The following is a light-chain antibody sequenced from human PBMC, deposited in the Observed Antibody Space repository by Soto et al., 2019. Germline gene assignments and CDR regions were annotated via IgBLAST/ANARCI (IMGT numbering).Light chain of an antibody. CDR3: SSYTSSSTLVV. Sequence: QSALTQPASVSGSPGQSITISCTGTSSDVGGYNYVSWYQQHPGKAPKLMIYDVXXRPXGXSNRFXXXXXXXXXXXTIXGLQAEDEADYYCSSYTSSSTLVVFGGGTKLTVL. V-gene: IGLV2-14*01. CDR2: DVX. J-gene: IGLJ2*01. CDR1: SSDVGGYNY.